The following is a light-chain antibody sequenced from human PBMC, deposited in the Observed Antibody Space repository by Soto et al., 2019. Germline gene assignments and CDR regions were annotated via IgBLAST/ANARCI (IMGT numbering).Light chain of an antibody. V-gene: IGLV2-23*02. CDR2: EVT. J-gene: IGLJ2*01. CDR1: SGDIGSYNR. CDR3: CSFAGGSTYVV. Sequence: QSALTQPASVSGSPGQSITISCTGTSGDIGSYNRVSWYQQHPGKAPKLIIYEVTKRPSGVPNRFSGSKSGNTASLTISGLLAEDEADYHCCSFAGGSTYVVFGGGTKLTVL.